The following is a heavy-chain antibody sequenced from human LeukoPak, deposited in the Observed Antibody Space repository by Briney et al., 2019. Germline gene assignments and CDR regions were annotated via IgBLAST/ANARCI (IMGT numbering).Heavy chain of an antibody. D-gene: IGHD1-1*01. Sequence: SETLSLTCAVSGGSISSHHWWSWVRQPPGKGLEWMGEIYHGGDSNYNPSLKSRVTISVDKSKNQLSLKLNSVTSADTAVYYCATNVGTASLGTNWLDPWGQGTLVTVSS. J-gene: IGHJ5*02. CDR2: IYHGGDS. CDR3: ATNVGTASLGTNWLDP. CDR1: GGSISSHHW. V-gene: IGHV4-4*02.